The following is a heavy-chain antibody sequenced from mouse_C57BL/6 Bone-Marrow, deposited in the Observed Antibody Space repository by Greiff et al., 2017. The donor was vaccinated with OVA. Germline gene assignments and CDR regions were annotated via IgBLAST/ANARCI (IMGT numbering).Heavy chain of an antibody. V-gene: IGHV5-15*01. Sequence: EVKLVESGGGLVQPGGSLKLSCAASGFTFSDYGMAWVRQAPRKGPEWVAFISNLAYSIYYADTVTGRFTISRENAKNTLYLEMSSLRSEDTAMYYCARAPHLAYWGQGTLVTVSA. CDR1: GFTFSDYG. CDR3: ARAPHLAY. CDR2: ISNLAYSI. J-gene: IGHJ3*01.